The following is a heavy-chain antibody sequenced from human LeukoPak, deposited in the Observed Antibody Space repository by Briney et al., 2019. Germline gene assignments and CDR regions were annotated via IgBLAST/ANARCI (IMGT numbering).Heavy chain of an antibody. CDR1: GGSISSYY. CDR2: IYYSGST. J-gene: IGHJ4*02. V-gene: IGHV4-59*01. CDR3: ARDRSSTSCFDY. D-gene: IGHD2-2*01. Sequence: PSETVSLTCTVSGGSISSYYWSWIRQPPGKGLEWIGYIYYSGSTNYNPSLKSRVTISVDTSKNQFSLKLSSVTAADTAVYYCARDRSSTSCFDYWGQGTLVTVSS.